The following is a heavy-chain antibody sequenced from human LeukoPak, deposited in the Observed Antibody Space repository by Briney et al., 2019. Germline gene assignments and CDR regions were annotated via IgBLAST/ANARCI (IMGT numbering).Heavy chain of an antibody. D-gene: IGHD5-24*01. CDR3: ARGSRDGYNYYYYYGMDV. Sequence: SGTRSLTCTVSGGSISSYYWSWVRQPPGKGLEWIGYIYYSGSTHSTPSLTSPVTISVDTSKHQFSLKLSSVTAADTAVYYCARGSRDGYNYYYYYGMDVWGQGTTVTVSS. CDR1: GGSISSYY. V-gene: IGHV4-59*01. J-gene: IGHJ6*02. CDR2: IYYSGST.